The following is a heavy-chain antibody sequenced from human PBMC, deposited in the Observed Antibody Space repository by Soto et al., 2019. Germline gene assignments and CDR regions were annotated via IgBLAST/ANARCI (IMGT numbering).Heavy chain of an antibody. D-gene: IGHD4-17*01. CDR3: ARDLAGARYFDY. CDR2: IWYDGSNK. J-gene: IGHJ4*02. CDR1: GFTFSSFG. V-gene: IGHV3-33*01. Sequence: QVQLVEAGGGVVQPGMSLRLSCAASGFTFSSFGMHWVRQTPGKGLEWVSFIWYDGSNKFYADSVKGRFTMSRDNSQNTLYLQMNSLRAEDTAVYYCARDLAGARYFDYWGQGTLVTVSS.